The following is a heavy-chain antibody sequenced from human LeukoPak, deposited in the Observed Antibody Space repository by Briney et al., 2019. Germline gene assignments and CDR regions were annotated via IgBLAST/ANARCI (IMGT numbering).Heavy chain of an antibody. J-gene: IGHJ4*02. CDR3: ARVAVRGVIFDY. CDR2: IYYSGST. V-gene: IGHV4-59*01. CDR1: GGSLSSYY. D-gene: IGHD3-10*01. Sequence: PSETLSLTCTLSGGSLSSYYWSWVRQPPGKGLEWIGYIYYSGSTNYNPSLKSRVTISVDTSKNQFSLKLSSVTAADTAVYYCARVAVRGVIFDYWGQGTLVTVSS.